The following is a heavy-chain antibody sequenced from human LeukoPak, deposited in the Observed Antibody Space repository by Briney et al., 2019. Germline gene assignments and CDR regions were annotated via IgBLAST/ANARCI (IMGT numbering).Heavy chain of an antibody. CDR3: ARATYYYDTSTSSGASDI. V-gene: IGHV3-23*01. Sequence: PGGSLRLSCAASGFTFSTHAMRWVRQAPGKGPECISGISGDSVYTYYADSVKGRFTISRDNSKNTLYLQMNSLRDEDTAVYYCARATYYYDTSTSSGASDIWGQGTMVIVSS. CDR2: ISGDSVYT. D-gene: IGHD3-22*01. J-gene: IGHJ3*02. CDR1: GFTFSTHA.